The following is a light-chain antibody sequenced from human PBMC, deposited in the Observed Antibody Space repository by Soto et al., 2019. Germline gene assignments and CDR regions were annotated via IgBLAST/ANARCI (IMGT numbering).Light chain of an antibody. CDR1: QSLLHSNGNKY. Sequence: DIVMAQSPLSLPFTPRDPSSISCRSSQSLLHSNGNKYVDWYLQKPGQSPQLLIYDASSLQSGVPSRFSGSGSGTDFTLTISSLQPEDFATYYCLQDYNYPLTFGGGTKV. J-gene: IGKJ4*01. CDR3: LQDYNYPLT. CDR2: DAS. V-gene: IGKV2-28*01.